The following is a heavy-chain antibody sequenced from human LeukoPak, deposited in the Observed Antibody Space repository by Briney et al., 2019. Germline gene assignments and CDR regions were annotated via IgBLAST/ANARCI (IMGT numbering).Heavy chain of an antibody. Sequence: GGSLRLSCAVSGFTSSTAWLTWVRQAPGKGLEWVSAISGSGGSTYYADSVKGRFTISRDNSKNTLYLQMNSLRAEDTAVYYCAKDPGVVTPGADYWGQGTLVTVSS. CDR3: AKDPGVVTPGADY. CDR2: ISGSGGST. J-gene: IGHJ4*02. D-gene: IGHD4-23*01. CDR1: GFTSSTAW. V-gene: IGHV3-23*01.